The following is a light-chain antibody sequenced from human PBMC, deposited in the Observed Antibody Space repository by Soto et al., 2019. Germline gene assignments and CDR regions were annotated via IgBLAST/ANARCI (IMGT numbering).Light chain of an antibody. CDR1: SSDVGGYNY. Sequence: QSALTQPRSVSGSPGQTVTISCTGTSSDVGGYNYVSWYQQHPGKAPKVLIYEVTKRPSGVPDRCSGSKSGNTASLTISGLQAEDEADYYFCSYAGSYDWVFGGGTKLTVL. V-gene: IGLV2-11*01. CDR3: CSYAGSYDWV. J-gene: IGLJ3*02. CDR2: EVT.